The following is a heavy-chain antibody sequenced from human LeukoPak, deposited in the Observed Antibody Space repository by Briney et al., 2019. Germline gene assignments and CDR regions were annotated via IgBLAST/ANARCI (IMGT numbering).Heavy chain of an antibody. CDR2: ISSSSSTS. Sequence: GRSLRLSCAASGFTFSTYSMDWVRQAPGKGLGWISYISSSSSTSYYADSVKGRFTISRVNAKNSLFLQMNSLRDEDTAVYYCARTPLSYYGSHFFDYWGQGTPVTVSS. V-gene: IGHV3-48*02. D-gene: IGHD3-10*01. CDR1: GFTFSTYS. J-gene: IGHJ4*02. CDR3: ARTPLSYYGSHFFDY.